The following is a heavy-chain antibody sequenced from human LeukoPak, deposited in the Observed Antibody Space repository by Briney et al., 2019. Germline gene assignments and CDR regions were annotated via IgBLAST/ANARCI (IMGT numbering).Heavy chain of an antibody. Sequence: PSETLSLTCTVSGGSIRSSYYYWGWIRQPPGKGLEWIGYIYHSGSTNYNPSLQSRVTISVDTSKNQFSLNLNSVTAADTAVYYCARGGAARLHFQNWGQGTLVTVSS. CDR2: IYHSGST. CDR1: GGSIRSSYYY. CDR3: ARGGAARLHFQN. J-gene: IGHJ1*01. V-gene: IGHV4-61*05. D-gene: IGHD6-6*01.